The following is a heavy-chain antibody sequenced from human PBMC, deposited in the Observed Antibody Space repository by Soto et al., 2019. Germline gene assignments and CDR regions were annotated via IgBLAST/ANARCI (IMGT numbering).Heavy chain of an antibody. Sequence: SVKXSCKASGGTFSSYCISWVRQAPGQGLEWMGRINPILGIANYAQKFQGRVTITADKATSTAYMELSSLRSEDTAVYYCARAQPFDTNAMTYFAYWGQGTLVTVSS. CDR2: INPILGIA. J-gene: IGHJ4*02. CDR3: ARAQPFDTNAMTYFAY. CDR1: GGTFSSYC. V-gene: IGHV1-69*04.